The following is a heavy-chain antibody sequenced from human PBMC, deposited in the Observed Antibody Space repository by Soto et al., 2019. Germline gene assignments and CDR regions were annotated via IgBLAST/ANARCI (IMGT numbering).Heavy chain of an antibody. CDR3: ARSSGGNFGIIIEGTNWFAP. CDR2: INPHGGST. CDR1: GGTFSSYA. V-gene: IGHV1-8*02. Sequence: EASVKVSCKASGGTFSSYAINWVRQAPGQGLEWMGVINPHGGSTAYAQKFKGRVTLTRDTSASTVYMEVSSLTSEDTAMYYCARSSGGNFGIIIEGTNWFAPWGQGTLVTVSS. D-gene: IGHD1-26*01. J-gene: IGHJ5*02.